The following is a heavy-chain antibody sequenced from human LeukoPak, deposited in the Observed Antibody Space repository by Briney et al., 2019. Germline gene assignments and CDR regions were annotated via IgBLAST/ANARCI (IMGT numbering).Heavy chain of an antibody. CDR1: GFTFSSYE. V-gene: IGHV3-48*03. CDR3: AREAVISPSYAYYDFWSGYWGLDY. Sequence: PGGSLRLSCAASGFTFSSYEMNWVRQAPGKGLEWVSYISSSGSTIYYADSVKGRFTISRDNAKNSLYLQMNSLRAEDTAVYYCAREAVISPSYAYYDFWSGYWGLDYWGQGTLVTVSS. D-gene: IGHD3-3*01. CDR2: ISSSGSTI. J-gene: IGHJ4*02.